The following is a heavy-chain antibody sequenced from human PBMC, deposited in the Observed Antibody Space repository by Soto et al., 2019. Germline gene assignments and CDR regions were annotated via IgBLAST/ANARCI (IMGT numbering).Heavy chain of an antibody. CDR3: ARGVRYDIVVVVAATSGPVLSFDY. V-gene: IGHV4-34*01. CDR1: GGSFSGYY. J-gene: IGHJ4*02. Sequence: SETLSLTCAVYGGSFSGYYWSWIRQPPGKGLEWIGEINHSGSTNYNPSLKSRVTISVDTSKNQFSLKLSSVTAADTAVYYCARGVRYDIVVVVAATSGPVLSFDYWGQGTLVTVSS. CDR2: INHSGST. D-gene: IGHD2-15*01.